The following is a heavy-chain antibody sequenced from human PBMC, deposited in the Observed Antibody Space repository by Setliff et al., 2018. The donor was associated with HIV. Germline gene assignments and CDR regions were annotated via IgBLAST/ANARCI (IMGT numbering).Heavy chain of an antibody. CDR2: IKYGGTT. CDR3: ARDPHYFDTSGYYSWFYFDY. CDR1: GDSFSSNSNH. D-gene: IGHD3-22*01. Sequence: SETLSLTCTVSGDSFSSNSNHWGWIRQPPGKGLEWIGNIKYGGTTYYNPSLKSRVSISIDTSKSQFSLKLTSVTAADTAVYFCARDPHYFDTSGYYSWFYFDYWGHGTLGTSPQ. J-gene: IGHJ4*01. V-gene: IGHV4-39*07.